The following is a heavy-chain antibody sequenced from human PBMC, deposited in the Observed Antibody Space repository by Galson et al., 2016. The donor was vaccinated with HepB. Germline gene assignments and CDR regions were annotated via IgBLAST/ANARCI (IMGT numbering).Heavy chain of an antibody. CDR1: GFTFNNFA. CDR3: ARDYEGGTYSGHYFRS. CDR2: TCGSCGNT. J-gene: IGHJ4*02. V-gene: IGHV3-23*01. Sequence: SLRLSCAASGFTFNNFAMGWVRQAPGKGLEWLSGTCGSCGNTYYAGSVKGRFTISRDNSKNTLYLQMNSLRAEDTAVYYCARDYEGGTYSGHYFRSWGQGTLVTVSS. D-gene: IGHD1-26*01.